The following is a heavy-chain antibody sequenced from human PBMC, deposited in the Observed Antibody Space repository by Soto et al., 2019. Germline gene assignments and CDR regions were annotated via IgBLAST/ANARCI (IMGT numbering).Heavy chain of an antibody. V-gene: IGHV4-30-4*01. J-gene: IGHJ6*02. CDR1: GGSISSGDYY. D-gene: IGHD3-10*01. CDR2: IYYSGST. CDR3: ARERGITMVRGVIITDYGMDV. Sequence: QVQLQESGPGLVKPSQTLSLTCTVSGGSISSGDYYWSWIRQPPGKGLEWIGYIYYSGSTYYNPSLKSRVTISVDTSKNQFSLKLSSVTAADTAVYYCARERGITMVRGVIITDYGMDVWGQGTTVTVSS.